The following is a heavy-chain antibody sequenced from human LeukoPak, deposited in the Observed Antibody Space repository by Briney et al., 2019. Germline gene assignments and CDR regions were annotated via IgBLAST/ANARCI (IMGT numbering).Heavy chain of an antibody. J-gene: IGHJ6*02. CDR1: RFISSSYS. D-gene: IGHD5-12*01. V-gene: IGHV3-21*04. CDR2: ISESSSYI. CDR3: ARDRAEKARIGGMDV. Sequence: PGGSLRLSCAASRFISSSYSMNWVRQAPGKGLEWVSYISESSSYIYYADSVKGRFTISRDNAKNSLYLQMNSLRAEDTAIYYCARDRAEKARIGGMDVWGQGTTVIVSS.